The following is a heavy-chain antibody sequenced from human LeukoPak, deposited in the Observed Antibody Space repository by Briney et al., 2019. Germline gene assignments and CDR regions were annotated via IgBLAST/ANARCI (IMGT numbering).Heavy chain of an antibody. J-gene: IGHJ5*02. CDR3: ARDRQDSSGWYLISGFDP. D-gene: IGHD6-19*01. CDR2: ISAYNGNT. CDR1: GYTFTSYG. V-gene: IGHV1-18*01. Sequence: ASVKVSCKASGYTFTSYGISWVRQAPGQGLEWMGWISAYNGNTNYAQKLQGRVTMTTDTSTSTAYMELRSLRSYYRAVYYCARDRQDSSGWYLISGFDPWGQGTLVTVSS.